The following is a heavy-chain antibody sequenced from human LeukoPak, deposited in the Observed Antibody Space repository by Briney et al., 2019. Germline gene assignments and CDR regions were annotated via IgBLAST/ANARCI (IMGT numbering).Heavy chain of an antibody. CDR1: GYFISSGYY. J-gene: IGHJ4*02. CDR2: IHHSGST. CDR3: ATSRSPDYFDY. V-gene: IGHV4-38-2*02. Sequence: SETLSLTCTVSGYFISSGYYWGWIRQPPGKGLQWIGSIHHSGSTYYNPSLKSRVTISVDRSKNQFSLQLSSVTAADTAVYYCATSRSPDYFDYWGQGTLVTVSS.